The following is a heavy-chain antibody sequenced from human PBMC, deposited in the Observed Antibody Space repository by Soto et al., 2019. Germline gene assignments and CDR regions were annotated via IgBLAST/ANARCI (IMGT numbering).Heavy chain of an antibody. CDR2: INPNGGST. CDR1: GYIFIHYY. V-gene: IGHV1-46*01. D-gene: IGHD2-21*01. J-gene: IGHJ4*02. Sequence: QVQLVQSGAEVKKPGASVKVSCKASGYIFIHYYIHWVRQAPGQGLEWMGIINPNGGSTNYAQKFRRRVSVTSDTSTSTVSMELNSLASDGTAVHLCGRSLLQSDFWGQGTLVPVSS. CDR3: GRSLLQSDF.